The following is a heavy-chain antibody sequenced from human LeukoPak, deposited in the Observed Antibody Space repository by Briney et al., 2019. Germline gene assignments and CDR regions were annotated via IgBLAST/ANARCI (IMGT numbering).Heavy chain of an antibody. CDR1: GFTFRNYG. J-gene: IGHJ5*02. V-gene: IGHV3-30*02. CDR3: AKTPLGYCSGGSCSPLDP. CDR2: IRYDGSNK. Sequence: AGGSLRLSCAASGFTFRNYGMHWVRQAPGKGLEWVAFIRYDGSNKYYADSVKGRFTISRDNSKNTLYLQMNSLRAEDTAVYYCAKTPLGYCSGGSCSPLDPWGQGTLVTVSS. D-gene: IGHD2-15*01.